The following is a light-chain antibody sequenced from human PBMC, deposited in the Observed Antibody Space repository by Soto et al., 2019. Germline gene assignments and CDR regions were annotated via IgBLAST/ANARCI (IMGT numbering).Light chain of an antibody. CDR3: AVWDDSLNGVV. Sequence: QSVLTQPPSVSEAPRQRVTIPCSGSSSNIGSSAVSWYQQLPGKAPKLLIYYDDLLPSGVADRFSGSKSGTSASLAIRGLQSEDEADYYCAVWDDSLNGVVFGGGTKLTVL. J-gene: IGLJ2*01. V-gene: IGLV1-36*01. CDR2: YDD. CDR1: SSNIGSSA.